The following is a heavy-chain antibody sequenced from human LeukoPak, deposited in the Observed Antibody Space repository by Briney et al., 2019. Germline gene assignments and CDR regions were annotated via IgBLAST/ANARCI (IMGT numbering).Heavy chain of an antibody. CDR3: ARDQRRGYYYDSSGTLGNY. CDR2: ISAYNGNT. V-gene: IGHV1-18*01. Sequence: ASVKVSCKASGYTFTSYGISWVRQAPGQGLEWMGWISAYNGNTNYAQKLQGRVTMTTDTSTSTAYVELRSLRSDDTAVYYCARDQRRGYYYDSSGTLGNYWGQGTLVTVSS. CDR1: GYTFTSYG. J-gene: IGHJ4*02. D-gene: IGHD3-22*01.